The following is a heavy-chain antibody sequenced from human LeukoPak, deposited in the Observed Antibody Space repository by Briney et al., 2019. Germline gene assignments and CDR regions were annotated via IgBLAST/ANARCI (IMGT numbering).Heavy chain of an antibody. CDR1: EFTISRYW. CDR2: INEDGSTT. CDR3: VRDLGGRSGH. V-gene: IGHV3-74*01. D-gene: IGHD1-26*01. Sequence: GGSLRLSCVASEFTISRYWMHWVRQAPGKGLVWVSRINEDGSTTNYADSVKGRSTIFRDNAKNTLYLQMNSLRAEDTAVYYCVRDLGGRSGHWGQGTLVTVSS. J-gene: IGHJ4*02.